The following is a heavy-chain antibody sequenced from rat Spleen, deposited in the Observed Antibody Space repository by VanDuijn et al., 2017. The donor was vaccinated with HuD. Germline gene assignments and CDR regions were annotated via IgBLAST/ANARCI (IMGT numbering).Heavy chain of an antibody. V-gene: IGHV5S13*01. D-gene: IGHD1-9*01. J-gene: IGHJ3*01. CDR3: ARGGYNYGWFAY. CDR2: ISTGGGNT. Sequence: EVQLVESGGGLVQPGRSLKLSCAASGLTYSNYVMAWVSQAPPKGLEWVASISTGGGNTYYRNSVKGRFTISRDNEKNTLYLQMDSLRSEDTATYYCARGGYNYGWFAYWGQGTLVTVSS. CDR1: GLTYSNYV.